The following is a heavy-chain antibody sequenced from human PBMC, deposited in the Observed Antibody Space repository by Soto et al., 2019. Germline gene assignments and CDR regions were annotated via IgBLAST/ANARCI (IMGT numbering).Heavy chain of an antibody. Sequence: ASVKVSCKASGYTFTSYAMHWVRQAPGQRLEWMGWINAGNGNTKYSQKFQGRVTITRDTSASTAYMELSSLRSEDTAVYYCAREGQQLVQDAFDIWGQGTMVTVSS. J-gene: IGHJ3*02. V-gene: IGHV1-3*01. D-gene: IGHD6-13*01. CDR3: AREGQQLVQDAFDI. CDR1: GYTFTSYA. CDR2: INAGNGNT.